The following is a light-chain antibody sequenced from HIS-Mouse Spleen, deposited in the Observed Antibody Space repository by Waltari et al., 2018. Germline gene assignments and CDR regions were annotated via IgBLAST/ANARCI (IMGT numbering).Light chain of an antibody. V-gene: IGLV2-11*01. CDR3: CSYAGSYYV. J-gene: IGLJ1*01. CDR2: DVS. Sequence: QSALTQPRSVSGSPGQSVTLSCTGTSSDVGGHHYVSWYQQHPGKAPKLMIYDVSKRPSGVPDRFSGSKSGNTASLTISGLQAEDEADYYCCSYAGSYYVFGTGTKVTVL. CDR1: SSDVGGHHY.